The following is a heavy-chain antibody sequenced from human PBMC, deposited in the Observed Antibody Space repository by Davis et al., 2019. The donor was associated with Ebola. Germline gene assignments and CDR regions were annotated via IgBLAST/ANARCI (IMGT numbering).Heavy chain of an antibody. Sequence: SQTLSLTCAVYGLSFSGYYWNWIRQPPGKGLEWIVEINHSGRTNYNPSLKSRVTMSVDTSKNQFSLRVRSVTAADTAVYYCARGGGYGGYGMDVWGQGTTVTVSS. CDR1: GLSFSGYY. V-gene: IGHV4-34*01. CDR3: ARGGGYGGYGMDV. D-gene: IGHD6-25*01. CDR2: INHSGRT. J-gene: IGHJ6*02.